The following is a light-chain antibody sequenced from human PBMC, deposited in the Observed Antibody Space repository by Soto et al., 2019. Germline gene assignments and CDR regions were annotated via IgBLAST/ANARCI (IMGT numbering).Light chain of an antibody. Sequence: QSALTQPASVSGSPGQSITISCTGTSSDVGGYNYVSWYQQHPGKAPKLLIYDVSNRPSGASNRFSGSKSGNTASLTISGLQAEDEADYYCSSYTGSTTLHYVFGTG. V-gene: IGLV2-14*01. J-gene: IGLJ1*01. CDR3: SSYTGSTTLHYV. CDR1: SSDVGGYNY. CDR2: DVS.